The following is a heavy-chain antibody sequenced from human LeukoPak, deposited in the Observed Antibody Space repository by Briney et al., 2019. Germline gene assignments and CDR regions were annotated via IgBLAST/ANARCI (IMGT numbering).Heavy chain of an antibody. D-gene: IGHD6-6*01. CDR1: GFTFSSYS. CDR2: IKQDGSVK. CDR3: ARIGYSSSSLDY. Sequence: GGSLRLSCAASGFTFSSYSMNWVRQAPGKGLKWVANIKQDGSVKYYVDSVKGRFTISRDNAKNSLYLQVNSLRAEDTAVYYCARIGYSSSSLDYWGQGTLVTVSS. J-gene: IGHJ4*02. V-gene: IGHV3-7*01.